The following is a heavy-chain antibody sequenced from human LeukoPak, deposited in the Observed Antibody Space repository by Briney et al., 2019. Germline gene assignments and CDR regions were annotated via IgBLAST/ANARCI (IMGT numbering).Heavy chain of an antibody. CDR1: GGSISSGGYS. D-gene: IGHD3-10*01. J-gene: IGHJ4*02. V-gene: IGHV4-30-2*01. CDR3: ARGNYYGSGSCPPFDY. CDR2: IYHSGST. Sequence: PSQTLSLTCAVSGGSISSGGYSWNWIRQPPGKGLEWIGFIYHSGSTYYNPSLKSRVTISVDRSKNQFSLKLSSVTAADTAVYYCARGNYYGSGSCPPFDYWGQGTLVTVSS.